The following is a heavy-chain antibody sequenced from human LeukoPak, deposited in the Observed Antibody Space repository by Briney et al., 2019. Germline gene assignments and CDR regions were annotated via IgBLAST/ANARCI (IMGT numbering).Heavy chain of an antibody. Sequence: SETLSLTCAVYGGSFSGYYWSWIRQPPGKGLEWIGEINRSGSTNYNPSLKSRVTISVDTSKNQFSLKLSSVTAADTAVYYCARQYFSRYYYGSENWFDPWGQGTLVTVSS. J-gene: IGHJ5*02. V-gene: IGHV4-34*01. CDR3: ARQYFSRYYYGSENWFDP. D-gene: IGHD3-10*01. CDR2: INRSGST. CDR1: GGSFSGYY.